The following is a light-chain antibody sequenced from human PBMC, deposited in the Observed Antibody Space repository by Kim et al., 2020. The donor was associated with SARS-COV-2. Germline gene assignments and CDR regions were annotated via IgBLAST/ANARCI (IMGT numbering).Light chain of an antibody. J-gene: IGKJ4*01. CDR3: QQYGTSPET. CDR2: GAF. CDR1: QTINRK. Sequence: VSPGERATLSCRASQTINRKLAWYQQKPGQAPRLLIYGAFSRATGIPDRFSGSGSGTDFTLSINRLEPEDFAVYYCQQYGTSPETFGGGTKVDIK. V-gene: IGKV3-20*01.